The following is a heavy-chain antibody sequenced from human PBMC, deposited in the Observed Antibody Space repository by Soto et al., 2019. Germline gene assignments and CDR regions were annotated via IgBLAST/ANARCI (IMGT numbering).Heavy chain of an antibody. D-gene: IGHD3-10*01. Sequence: ASVKVSCKASGYTFTGYYMHWVRQAPGQGLEWMGWINPNSGGTNYAQKFQGWVTMTRDTSISTAYMELSRLRSDDTAVYYCARAWYYYGSGSYYFDYWGQGTLVTVSS. CDR1: GYTFTGYY. J-gene: IGHJ4*02. V-gene: IGHV1-2*04. CDR2: INPNSGGT. CDR3: ARAWYYYGSGSYYFDY.